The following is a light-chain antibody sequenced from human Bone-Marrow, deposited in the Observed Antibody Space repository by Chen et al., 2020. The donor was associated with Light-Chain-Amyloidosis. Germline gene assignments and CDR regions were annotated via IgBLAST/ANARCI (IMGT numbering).Light chain of an antibody. CDR2: RDT. J-gene: IGLJ2*01. Sequence: SYELTQPPSVSVSPGQTARITCSGDDLPTKYAYWYQQKPGQAPVQVIHRDTERPSGISERFSGSSSGPTATLTISGVQAEDEADYHCQSADSSGTYEVIFGGGTKLTVL. V-gene: IGLV3-25*03. CDR1: DLPTKY. CDR3: QSADSSGTYEVI.